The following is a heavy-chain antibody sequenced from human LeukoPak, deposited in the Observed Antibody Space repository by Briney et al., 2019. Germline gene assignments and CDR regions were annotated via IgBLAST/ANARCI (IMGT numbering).Heavy chain of an antibody. CDR3: ARGGGGGYSFDAFDI. CDR1: GHTLTELS. Sequence: GASVKVSCKVSGHTLTELSIHWVRQAPGKGLEWMGFFDPEDGQAMYPQNFQGRISITEDTSTDTVHMELRSLRSDDTAVYYCARGGGGGYSFDAFDIWGQGTMVTVSS. J-gene: IGHJ3*02. V-gene: IGHV1-24*01. D-gene: IGHD4-23*01. CDR2: FDPEDGQA.